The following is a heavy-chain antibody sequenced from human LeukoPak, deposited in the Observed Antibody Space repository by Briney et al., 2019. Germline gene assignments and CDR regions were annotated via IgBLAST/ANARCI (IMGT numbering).Heavy chain of an antibody. Sequence: GASVKVSCKASGYTFTGYYMHWVRQAPGQGLEWMGWINPNSGGTSYAQKFQGRVTMTRDTSISTAYMELSRLRSDDTAVYYCASILGYCSGGDCLDYWGQGTLVTVSS. V-gene: IGHV1-2*02. CDR2: INPNSGGT. D-gene: IGHD2-15*01. CDR3: ASILGYCSGGDCLDY. CDR1: GYTFTGYY. J-gene: IGHJ4*02.